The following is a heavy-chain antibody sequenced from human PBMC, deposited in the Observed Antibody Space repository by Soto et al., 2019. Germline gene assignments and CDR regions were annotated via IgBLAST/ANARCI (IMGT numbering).Heavy chain of an antibody. CDR3: ARGDYYGSGSYYNNPLDY. CDR1: GFTFSSYG. Sequence: QVQLVESGGGVVQPGRSLRLSCAASGFTFSSYGMHWVRQAPGKGLEWVAVIWYDGSNKYYADSVKGRFTISRDNSKNTLYLQMNSLRAEDTAVYYCARGDYYGSGSYYNNPLDYWGQGTLVTVSS. D-gene: IGHD3-10*01. V-gene: IGHV3-33*01. CDR2: IWYDGSNK. J-gene: IGHJ4*02.